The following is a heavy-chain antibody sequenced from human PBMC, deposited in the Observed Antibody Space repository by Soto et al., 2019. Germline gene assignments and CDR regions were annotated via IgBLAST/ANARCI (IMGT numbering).Heavy chain of an antibody. J-gene: IGHJ5*01. CDR1: GDSISTVDYF. Sequence: SETLSLTCSVSGDSISTVDYFWACIRQPPGQALEYIGYIYKSTTTYYNPSFESRVAISLDTSKGQFSLTVTSVTAADTAVYFCARGRYCLTGRCFPNWFDSWGQGTLVTVSS. CDR3: ARGRYCLTGRCFPNWFDS. CDR2: IYKSTTT. D-gene: IGHD2-15*01. V-gene: IGHV4-30-4*01.